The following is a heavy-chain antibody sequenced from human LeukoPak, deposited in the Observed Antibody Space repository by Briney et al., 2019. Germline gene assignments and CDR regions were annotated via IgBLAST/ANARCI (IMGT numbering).Heavy chain of an antibody. CDR1: GFTFSSYA. V-gene: IGHV3-30*04. Sequence: PGGSLRLSCAASGFTFSSYAMHWVRQAPGKGLEWVAVISYDGSNKYYADSVKGRFTISRDNSKNTLYLQMNSLRAEDTAVYYCATGIAVAGSYYYYGMDVWGQGTTVTVSS. D-gene: IGHD6-19*01. CDR2: ISYDGSNK. J-gene: IGHJ6*02. CDR3: ATGIAVAGSYYYYGMDV.